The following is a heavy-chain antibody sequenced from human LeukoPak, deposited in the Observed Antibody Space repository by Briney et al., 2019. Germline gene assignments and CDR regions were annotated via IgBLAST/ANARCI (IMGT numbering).Heavy chain of an antibody. Sequence: GASVKVSCKASGVTFNNDVITWVRQAPGQGLECMGGIIPMFGTANYAQKVQGRVTITADKSTSTAYMELSSLRSEDTAVYYCARRAHYYDSSGYYSPGIYYWGQGTLVTVSS. J-gene: IGHJ4*02. D-gene: IGHD3-22*01. V-gene: IGHV1-69*06. CDR2: IIPMFGTA. CDR1: GVTFNNDV. CDR3: ARRAHYYDSSGYYSPGIYY.